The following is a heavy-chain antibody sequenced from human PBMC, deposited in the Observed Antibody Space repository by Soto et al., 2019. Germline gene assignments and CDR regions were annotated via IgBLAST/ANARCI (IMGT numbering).Heavy chain of an antibody. V-gene: IGHV3-30-3*01. CDR1: GFTFSSYA. Sequence: GGSLRLSCAASGFTFSSYAMHWVRQAPGKGLEWVAVISYDGSNKYYADSVKGRFTISRDNSKNTLYLQMNSLRAEDTAVYYCARDRAVHVDTAMVEYYYYYYGMDVWGQGTTVTVSS. CDR2: ISYDGSNK. D-gene: IGHD5-18*01. CDR3: ARDRAVHVDTAMVEYYYYYYGMDV. J-gene: IGHJ6*02.